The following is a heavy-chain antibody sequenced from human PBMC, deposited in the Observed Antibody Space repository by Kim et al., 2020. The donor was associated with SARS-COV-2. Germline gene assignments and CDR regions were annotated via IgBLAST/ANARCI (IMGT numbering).Heavy chain of an antibody. V-gene: IGHV3-30*07. D-gene: IGHD3-22*01. CDR3: ARGVYYYDRGDPGFDY. Sequence: SVKGRFTISSDNSKNTLYLQMNSLRAEDTAVYYCARGVYYYDRGDPGFDYWGQGTLVTVSS. J-gene: IGHJ4*02.